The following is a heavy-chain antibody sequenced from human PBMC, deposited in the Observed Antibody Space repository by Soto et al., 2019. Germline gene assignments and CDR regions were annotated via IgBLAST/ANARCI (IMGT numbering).Heavy chain of an antibody. CDR3: AIDKGRSPLDY. CDR1: GFTFSSYS. CDR2: ISSSSSTI. V-gene: IGHV3-48*01. Sequence: EVQLVESGGGLVQPGGSLRLSCAASGFTFSSYSMNWVRQAPGKGVEWVSYISSSSSTIYYADSVKGRFTISRDNAKNSLTSQMYSLRAEDTAVYYCAIDKGRSPLDYWGQGTLVTVSS. D-gene: IGHD2-15*01. J-gene: IGHJ4*02.